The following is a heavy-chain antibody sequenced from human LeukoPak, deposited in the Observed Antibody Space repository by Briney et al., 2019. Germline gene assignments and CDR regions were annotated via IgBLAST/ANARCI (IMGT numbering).Heavy chain of an antibody. J-gene: IGHJ4*02. CDR1: GGTFSSYA. D-gene: IGHD3-22*01. CDR3: ARSRGRTYYYDSSGP. V-gene: IGHV1-69*04. Sequence: SVKVSCKASGGTFSSYAISWVRQAPGQGLEWMGRIIPILGIANYAQKFQGRVTITADKSTSTAYMELSSLRSEDTAVYYCARSRGRTYYYDSSGPWGQGTLVTVSS. CDR2: IIPILGIA.